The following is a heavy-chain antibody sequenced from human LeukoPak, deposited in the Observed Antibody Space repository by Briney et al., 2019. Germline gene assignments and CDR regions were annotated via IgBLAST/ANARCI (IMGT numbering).Heavy chain of an antibody. J-gene: IGHJ4*02. Sequence: PGGSLRLSCAASGFTFSRYWMHWVRQAPGKGLVWVSRIKTDGSITTYVDSVKGRFTISRDNAKNSPYLQMNSLRAEDTAVYYCARDQGWDCSGGSCYPYYFDYWGQGTLVTVSS. CDR2: IKTDGSIT. CDR3: ARDQGWDCSGGSCYPYYFDY. D-gene: IGHD2-15*01. CDR1: GFTFSRYW. V-gene: IGHV3-74*03.